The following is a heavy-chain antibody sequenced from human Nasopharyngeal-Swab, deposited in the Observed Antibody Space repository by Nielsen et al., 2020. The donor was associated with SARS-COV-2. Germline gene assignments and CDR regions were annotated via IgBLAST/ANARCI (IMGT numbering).Heavy chain of an antibody. D-gene: IGHD2-15*01. V-gene: IGHV1-8*01. CDR1: GDTFTLYD. J-gene: IGHJ4*02. Sequence: ASVKVSCKASGDTFTLYDVIWVRQAPGQGLEWMGRMNRKTGNTGYAQKFQGRVTMTRNTSISTAYMELSSLTSEDTAVYYCARSSYCSGASCPAGYWGQGTLVTVSS. CDR2: MNRKTGNT. CDR3: ARSSYCSGASCPAGY.